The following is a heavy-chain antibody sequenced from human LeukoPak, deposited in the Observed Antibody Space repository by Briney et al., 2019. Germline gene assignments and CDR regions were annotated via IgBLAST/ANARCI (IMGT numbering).Heavy chain of an antibody. CDR3: ARGSISLA. Sequence: GGSLRLSCAASGFTFSSYTINWVRQAPGKGLEWVSSIDGPSSYIYYADSLKGRFTIPRDNAKNSLFLQINSLRTEDTAVYYCARGSISLAWGQGTLVTVSS. CDR2: IDGPSSYI. J-gene: IGHJ5*02. D-gene: IGHD3-3*01. CDR1: GFTFSSYT. V-gene: IGHV3-21*01.